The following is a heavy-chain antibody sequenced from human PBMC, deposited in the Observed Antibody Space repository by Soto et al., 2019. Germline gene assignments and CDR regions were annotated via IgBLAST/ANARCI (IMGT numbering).Heavy chain of an antibody. CDR2: ISGSGGST. CDR3: AKDQSGSSRFGYYYYGMDV. J-gene: IGHJ6*02. V-gene: IGHV3-23*01. CDR1: GFTFSSYA. D-gene: IGHD1-26*01. Sequence: EVQLLESGGGLVQPGGSLRLSCASSGFTFSSYAMSWVRQAPGKGLEWVSAISGSGGSTYYADPVKGRFTSSRDNSKNTLYLQMNSLRAEDTAVYYCAKDQSGSSRFGYYYYGMDVWGQGTTVTVSS.